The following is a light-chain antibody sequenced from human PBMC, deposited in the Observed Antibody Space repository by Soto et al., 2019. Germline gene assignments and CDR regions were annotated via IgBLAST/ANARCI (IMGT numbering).Light chain of an antibody. J-gene: IGKJ2*01. V-gene: IGKV3-20*01. CDR3: QQYDTSPPGYT. CDR2: GAS. Sequence: EIVLTQSPGTLSLSPGERATLSCKTSQSVNSRYLAWYQQKPGQAPRLLIYGASSRATGIQDRFSGSGSGTDFTLTISRLEPEDFAVYYCQQYDTSPPGYTFGQGTKLEIK. CDR1: QSVNSRY.